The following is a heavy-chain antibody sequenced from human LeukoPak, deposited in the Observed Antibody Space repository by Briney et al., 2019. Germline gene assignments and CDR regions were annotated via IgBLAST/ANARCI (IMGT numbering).Heavy chain of an antibody. Sequence: GGSLRLSCAASGFTFSNYNMNWVRQAPGKGLEWVSSISTSSSYIYYADSVKGRFTISRDNAKKSLYLQMNSLRAEDTAVDYCAGDRDDYVGGSYRYSSYFDYWGQGTLVTVSS. CDR1: GFTFSNYN. V-gene: IGHV3-21*01. D-gene: IGHD3-16*02. J-gene: IGHJ4*02. CDR3: AGDRDDYVGGSYRYSSYFDY. CDR2: ISTSSSYI.